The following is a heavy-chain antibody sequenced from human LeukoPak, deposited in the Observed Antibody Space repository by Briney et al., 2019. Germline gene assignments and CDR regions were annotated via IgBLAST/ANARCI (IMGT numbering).Heavy chain of an antibody. Sequence: ASVKVSCKASGGTFSSYAISWVRQAPGQGLEWMGWMNPNSGNTGYAQKFQGRVTMTRNTSISTAYMELSSLRSEDTAVYYCARGGSSWNDVVGFYYYYYMDVWGKGTTVTISS. V-gene: IGHV1-8*02. J-gene: IGHJ6*03. CDR2: MNPNSGNT. CDR3: ARGGSSWNDVVGFYYYYYMDV. D-gene: IGHD1-1*01. CDR1: GGTFSSYA.